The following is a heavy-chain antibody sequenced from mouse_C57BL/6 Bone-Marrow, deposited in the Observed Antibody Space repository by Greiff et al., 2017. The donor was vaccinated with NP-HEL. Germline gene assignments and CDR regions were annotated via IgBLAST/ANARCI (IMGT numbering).Heavy chain of an antibody. V-gene: IGHV5-6*01. CDR1: GFTFSSYG. CDR3: ARPIYDGYSWYFDV. J-gene: IGHJ1*03. Sequence: EVKVVESGGDLVKPGGSLKLSCAASGFTFSSYGMSWVRQTPDKRLEWVATISSGGSYTSYPDSVKGRFTISRDNAKNTLYLQMSSLKSEDTAMYYCARPIYDGYSWYFDVWGTGTTVTVSS. CDR2: ISSGGSYT. D-gene: IGHD2-3*01.